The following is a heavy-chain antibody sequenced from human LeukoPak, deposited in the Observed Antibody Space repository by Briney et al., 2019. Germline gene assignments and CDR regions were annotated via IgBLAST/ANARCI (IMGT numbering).Heavy chain of an antibody. J-gene: IGHJ5*02. CDR1: GFTVSSDY. Sequence: GGSLRLSCAVSGFTVSSDYMGWVRQAPGKGLEWVSVIYPGSGSRTYYTDSVKGRFTISRDNSKNTVYLQMNSLRAEDTAVYYCARHDWCDPWSQGTRVTVSS. V-gene: IGHV3-66*04. CDR3: ARHDWCDP. CDR2: IYPGSGSRT.